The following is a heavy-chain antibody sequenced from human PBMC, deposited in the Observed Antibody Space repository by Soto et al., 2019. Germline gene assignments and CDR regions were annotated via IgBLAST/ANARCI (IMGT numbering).Heavy chain of an antibody. D-gene: IGHD3-3*01. Sequence: GGSLRLSCVASGFIFRNHVLNWVRQAPGKGLEWVSAIDNSGDGTFYADSVKGRFIISRDNSKDTVFLHMNNLRPEDTAFYYCAKIPSRGMIFGAGSWGQGTLVTVSS. CDR3: AKIPSRGMIFGAGS. J-gene: IGHJ5*02. V-gene: IGHV3-23*05. CDR1: GFIFRNHV. CDR2: IDNSGDGT.